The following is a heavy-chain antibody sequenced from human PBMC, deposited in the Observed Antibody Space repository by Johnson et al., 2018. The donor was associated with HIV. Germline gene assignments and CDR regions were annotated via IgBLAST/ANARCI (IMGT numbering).Heavy chain of an antibody. D-gene: IGHD3-10*01. V-gene: IGHV3-66*01. CDR3: ARGPVMVRGVTDAFDI. CDR1: GFTVSSNY. J-gene: IGHJ3*02. CDR2: IYSGGST. Sequence: VQLVESGGGLVQPVGSLRLSCAASGFTVSSNYMSWVRQAPGKGLEWVSVIYSGGSTYYADSVKGRFTISRDNSKNTLYLQMNSLRAEDTAVYYCARGPVMVRGVTDAFDIWGQGTMVTVSS.